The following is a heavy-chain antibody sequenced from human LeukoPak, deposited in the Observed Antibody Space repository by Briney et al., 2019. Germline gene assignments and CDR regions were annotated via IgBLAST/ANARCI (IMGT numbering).Heavy chain of an antibody. CDR2: ISSSSSYI. V-gene: IGHV3-21*04. CDR3: ARDGGYCSGGSCYDN. Sequence: GGSLRLSCAASGFTFSSYSMNWVRQAPGKGLEWVSSISSSSSYIYYADSVEGRFTISRDNAKNSLYLQMNSLRAEDTAVYYCARDGGYCSGGSCYDNWGQGTLVTVSS. CDR1: GFTFSSYS. D-gene: IGHD2-15*01. J-gene: IGHJ4*02.